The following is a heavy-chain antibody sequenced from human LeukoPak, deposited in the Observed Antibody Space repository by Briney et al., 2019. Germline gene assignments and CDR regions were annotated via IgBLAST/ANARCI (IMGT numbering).Heavy chain of an antibody. CDR1: GGSISSGDYY. J-gene: IGHJ4*02. Sequence: PSETLSLTCTVSGGSISSGDYYWGWIRQHPGKGLDWIGYIYYRGRTYSNPSLKSRVSISVDTSKNQFSLNLSSVTAADTAVYYCARRPGQQHYFDYWGQGTLVTVSS. D-gene: IGHD6-13*01. V-gene: IGHV4-31*03. CDR3: ARRPGQQHYFDY. CDR2: IYYRGRT.